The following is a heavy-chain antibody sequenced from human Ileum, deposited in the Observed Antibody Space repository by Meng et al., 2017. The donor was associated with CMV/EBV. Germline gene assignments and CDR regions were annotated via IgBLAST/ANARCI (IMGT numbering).Heavy chain of an antibody. V-gene: IGHV4-34*01. Sequence: GSLRLSCAVYGGSFRGYYWTWIRQPPGKGLEWIGEINHSGSTNYNPPLKSRVTISVDTSKNQFSLKLSSVTAADTAVYYCARPHRDYDFWSGAPDYWGQGTLVTVSS. J-gene: IGHJ4*02. CDR1: GGSFRGYY. CDR3: ARPHRDYDFWSGAPDY. D-gene: IGHD3-3*01. CDR2: INHSGST.